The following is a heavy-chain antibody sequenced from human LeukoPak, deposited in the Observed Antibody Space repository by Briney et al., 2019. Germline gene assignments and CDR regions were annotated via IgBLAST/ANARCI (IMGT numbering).Heavy chain of an antibody. Sequence: SETLSLTCTVSGGSISNYYWSWIRQPAGKGLEWIGHIYTSGSTNYNPSLKRRITMSVDTFKNQFSLKLSSVPAADTAVYYCARADPGTVTLIFDYWGQGTLVTAYS. D-gene: IGHD4-17*01. CDR1: GGSISNYY. CDR3: ARADPGTVTLIFDY. V-gene: IGHV4-4*07. CDR2: IYTSGST. J-gene: IGHJ4*02.